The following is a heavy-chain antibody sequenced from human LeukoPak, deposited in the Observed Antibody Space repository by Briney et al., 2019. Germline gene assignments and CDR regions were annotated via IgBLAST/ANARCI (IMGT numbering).Heavy chain of an antibody. Sequence: SETLSLTCTVSGGSISSYYWSWIRQSPGMGLEWIGYIYYSGYTNYNPSLKSRVTISVDTSNNQFSLKLSSVTAADTAVYYCAREGGPYRPLDYSGQGTLVTVSS. J-gene: IGHJ4*02. CDR1: GGSISSYY. CDR3: AREGGPYRPLDY. CDR2: IYYSGYT. V-gene: IGHV4-59*01.